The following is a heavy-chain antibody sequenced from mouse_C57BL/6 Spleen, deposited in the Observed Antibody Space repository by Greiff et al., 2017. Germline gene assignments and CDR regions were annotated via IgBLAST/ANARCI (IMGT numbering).Heavy chain of an antibody. Sequence: QVQLKQSGAELVRPGASVTLSCKASGYTFTDYEMHWVKQTPVHGLEWIGAIDPETGGTAYNQKFKGKAILTADKSSSTAYMELRSLTSEDSAVYYCTETAQATSFDYWGQGTTLTVSS. CDR3: TETAQATSFDY. D-gene: IGHD3-2*02. CDR1: GYTFTDYE. V-gene: IGHV1-15*01. J-gene: IGHJ2*01. CDR2: IDPETGGT.